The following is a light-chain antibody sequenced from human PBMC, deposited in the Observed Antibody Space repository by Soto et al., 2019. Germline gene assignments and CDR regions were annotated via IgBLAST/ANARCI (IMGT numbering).Light chain of an antibody. CDR3: QQYVNSPPT. CDR1: QSVSGNS. Sequence: EIVLTQSPGTLSLSPGESATLSCRASQSVSGNSLAWYQQKPGQAPRLLIYGASSRATGIPDKFSGSGSGTDFPLTISRLEPEDFAVFYCQQYVNSPPTFGQGTKVEIK. V-gene: IGKV3-20*01. CDR2: GAS. J-gene: IGKJ1*01.